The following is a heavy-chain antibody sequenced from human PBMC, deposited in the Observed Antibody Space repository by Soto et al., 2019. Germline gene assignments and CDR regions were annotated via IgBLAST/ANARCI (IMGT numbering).Heavy chain of an antibody. D-gene: IGHD3-22*01. V-gene: IGHV3-15*01. CDR1: GFIFTDYA. Sequence: LRLSCVASGFIFTDYAMSWVRQAPGKGLEWVGRIKSKTDGGTTDYAAPVKGRFTISRDDSKNTMYLQMNSLKTEDTAVYYCTIPRGPMIRPWGQGTLVTVSS. CDR2: IKSKTDGGTT. CDR3: TIPRGPMIRP. J-gene: IGHJ5*02.